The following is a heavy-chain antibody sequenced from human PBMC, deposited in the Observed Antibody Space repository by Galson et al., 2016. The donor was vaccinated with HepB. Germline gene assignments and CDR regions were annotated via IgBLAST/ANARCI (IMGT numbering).Heavy chain of an antibody. CDR3: ARGELATGFDQ. D-gene: IGHD3-9*01. V-gene: IGHV4-4*02. CDR2: IHHNGRP. Sequence: SETLSLTCAVSGGSISSYNWWSWVRQPPGKGLEWIAEIHHNGRPNHRPSLKSRVTISVGKSRNQFSLKLRSVTAADTAMYYCARGELATGFDQWGQGALVTVSS. CDR1: GGSISSYNW. J-gene: IGHJ4*02.